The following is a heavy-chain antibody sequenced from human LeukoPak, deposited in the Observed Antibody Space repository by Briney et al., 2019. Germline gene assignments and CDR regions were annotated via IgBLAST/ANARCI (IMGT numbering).Heavy chain of an antibody. D-gene: IGHD3-3*01. CDR2: IYHSGST. Sequence: SETLSLTCTVSGGSISSYHWSWIRQPPGKGLEWIGSIYHSGSTYYNPSLKSRVTISVDTSKNQFSLKLSSVTAADTAVYYCARHPSYDFWSGYYPDYFDYWGQGTLVTVSS. V-gene: IGHV4-59*08. CDR3: ARHPSYDFWSGYYPDYFDY. J-gene: IGHJ4*02. CDR1: GGSISSYH.